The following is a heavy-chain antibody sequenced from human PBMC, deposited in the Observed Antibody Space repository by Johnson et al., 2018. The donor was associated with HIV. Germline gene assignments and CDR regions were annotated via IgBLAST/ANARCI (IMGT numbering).Heavy chain of an antibody. CDR2: IRYDGFNK. J-gene: IGHJ3*02. V-gene: IGHV3-30*02. D-gene: IGHD5-18*01. CDR3: QNGGAYSYGWGDDAFDI. CDR1: GFTFSSYG. Sequence: QVQLVESGGGVVQPGGSLRLSCATSGFTFSSYGMHWVRQAPGKGLEWVAFIRYDGFNKYFADSVKVRFTISRDNSKNTLYLQMNSLKTEDTAVYYCQNGGAYSYGWGDDAFDIWGQGTMVTVSS.